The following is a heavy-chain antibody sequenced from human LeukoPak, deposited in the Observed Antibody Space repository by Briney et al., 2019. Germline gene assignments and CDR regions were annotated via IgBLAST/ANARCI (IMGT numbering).Heavy chain of an antibody. CDR3: ARGGYYDFWSGSDRAVDY. D-gene: IGHD3-3*01. V-gene: IGHV1-18*01. CDR2: ISAYNGNT. Sequence: GASVKVSCKASGYTFTSYGISWVRQAPGQGLEWMGWISAYNGNTNYAQKLQGRVAMTTDTSTSTVYMELRSLRSDDTAVYYCARGGYYDFWSGSDRAVDYWGQGTLVTVSS. CDR1: GYTFTSYG. J-gene: IGHJ4*02.